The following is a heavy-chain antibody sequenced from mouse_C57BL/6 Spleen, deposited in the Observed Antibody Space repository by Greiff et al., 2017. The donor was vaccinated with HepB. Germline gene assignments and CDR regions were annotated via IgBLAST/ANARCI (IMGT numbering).Heavy chain of an antibody. CDR3: ARKLLRRGDYAMDY. J-gene: IGHJ4*01. V-gene: IGHV5-17*01. D-gene: IGHD1-2*01. CDR2: ISSGSSTI. CDR1: GFTFSDYG. Sequence: EVKLMESGGGLVKPGGSLKLSCAASGFTFSDYGMHWVRQAPEKGLEWVAYISSGSSTIYYADTVKGRFTISRDNAKNTLFLQMTSLRSEDTAMYYGARKLLRRGDYAMDYWGQGTSVTVSS.